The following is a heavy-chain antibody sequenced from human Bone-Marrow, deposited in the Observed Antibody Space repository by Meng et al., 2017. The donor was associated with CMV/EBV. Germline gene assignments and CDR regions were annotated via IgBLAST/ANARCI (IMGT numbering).Heavy chain of an antibody. Sequence: GSLRLSCVASGFRFMSYSMIWVRQAPGKGLECVSSIDTRSTSIEYEDSVKGRFTISRDNARNSLYLEMNRLRVEDTAVYYCATAGGYSNNIFGVAPWGQGTLVTVSS. V-gene: IGHV3-21*01. CDR3: ATAGGYSNNIFGVAP. CDR1: GFRFMSYS. D-gene: IGHD4-11*01. CDR2: IDTRSTSI. J-gene: IGHJ5*02.